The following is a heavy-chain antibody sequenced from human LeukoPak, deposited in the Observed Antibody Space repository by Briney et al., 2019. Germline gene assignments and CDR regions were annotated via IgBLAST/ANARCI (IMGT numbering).Heavy chain of an antibody. Sequence: SETLSLTCTVPGGSISSYYWSRIRQPPGKGLEWIGYIYYSGSTNYNPSLKSRVTISVDTSKNQFSLKLSSVTAADTAVYYCARLPYIAVAEGFDYWGQRTLVTVSS. D-gene: IGHD6-19*01. CDR3: ARLPYIAVAEGFDY. CDR2: IYYSGST. CDR1: GGSISSYY. V-gene: IGHV4-59*01. J-gene: IGHJ4*02.